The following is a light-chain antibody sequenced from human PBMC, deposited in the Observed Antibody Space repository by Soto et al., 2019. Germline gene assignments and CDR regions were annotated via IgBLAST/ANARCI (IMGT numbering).Light chain of an antibody. J-gene: IGKJ2*01. Sequence: EIVLTQSPCTLSLSPGERATLSCRASQSVSSSYLAWYQQKPGQAPRLLIYGASSRATGIPDRFSGSGSGTDFTLTISRLEPEDFAVYYCQQYDSSPYTFGQGTNLEIK. V-gene: IGKV3-20*01. CDR3: QQYDSSPYT. CDR1: QSVSSSY. CDR2: GAS.